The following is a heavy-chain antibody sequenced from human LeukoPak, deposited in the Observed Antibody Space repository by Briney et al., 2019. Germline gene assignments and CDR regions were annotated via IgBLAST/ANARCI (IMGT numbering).Heavy chain of an antibody. CDR3: LRDLNWSLDQ. D-gene: IGHD1-20*01. CDR1: GFTFSNYM. Sequence: GGSLRLSCAASGFTFSNYMMHWVRQAPGKGLVWVSRIKSDGITITYADTVKGRFTISRDNAKNTLYLQMNSLRAEDTAVYYCLRDLNWSLDQWGQGTLVTVSS. V-gene: IGHV3-74*01. J-gene: IGHJ4*02. CDR2: IKSDGITI.